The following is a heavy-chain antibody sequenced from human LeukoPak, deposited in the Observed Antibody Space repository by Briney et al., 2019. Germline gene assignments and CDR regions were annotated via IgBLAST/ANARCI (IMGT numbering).Heavy chain of an antibody. Sequence: GGSLRLSCAASGFTFSSYAMSWVRQAPGKGLEWVSAISGSGGSTYYADFVKGRFTISRDNSKNTLYLQMNSLRVEDTAIYYCAKLPSFDFWSGYYSFDYWGQGILVTVSS. CDR3: AKLPSFDFWSGYYSFDY. V-gene: IGHV3-23*01. J-gene: IGHJ4*02. CDR1: GFTFSSYA. D-gene: IGHD3-3*01. CDR2: ISGSGGST.